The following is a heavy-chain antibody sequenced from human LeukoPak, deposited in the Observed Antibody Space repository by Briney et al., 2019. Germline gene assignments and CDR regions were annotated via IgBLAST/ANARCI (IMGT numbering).Heavy chain of an antibody. CDR2: TSGSGNSA. Sequence: GGSLRLSCIVSGVSSFHSYGMTWVRQAAGKGLEWVATTSGSGNSAYYADSVKGRFAISRDNSKNTLYLQMNSLRAEDTALYYCAKDIGPSAGPRGRWFDPWAREPWSSSPQ. D-gene: IGHD6-13*01. CDR3: AKDIGPSAGPRGRWFDP. V-gene: IGHV3-23*01. J-gene: IGHJ5*02. CDR1: GVSSFHSYG.